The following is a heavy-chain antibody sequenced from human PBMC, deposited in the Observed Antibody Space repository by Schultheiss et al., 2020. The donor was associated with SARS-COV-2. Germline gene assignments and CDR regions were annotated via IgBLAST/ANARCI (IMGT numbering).Heavy chain of an antibody. CDR2: IIPIFGTA. Sequence: SVKVSCKASGYTFTSYAISWVRQAPGQGLEWMGGIIPIFGTANYAQKFQGRVTITADESTSTAYMELRNLRSDDTAVYYCARNVIGVGHSYYYYPLDVWGQGTTVTVSS. CDR3: ARNVIGVGHSYYYYPLDV. CDR1: GYTFTSYA. J-gene: IGHJ6*02. V-gene: IGHV1-69*13. D-gene: IGHD1-26*01.